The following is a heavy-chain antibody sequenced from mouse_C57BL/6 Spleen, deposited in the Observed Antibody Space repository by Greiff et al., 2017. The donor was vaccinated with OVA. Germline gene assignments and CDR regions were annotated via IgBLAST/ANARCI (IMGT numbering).Heavy chain of an antibody. CDR1: GFTFSSYA. J-gene: IGHJ4*01. CDR2: ISDGGSYT. CDR3: ARAYYSKGEAMDY. Sequence: DVMLVESGGGLVKPGGSLKLSCAASGFTFSSYAMSWVRQTPEKRLEWVATISDGGSYTYYPDNVKGRFTISRDNAKNNLYLQMSHLKSEDTAMYYCARAYYSKGEAMDYWGQGTSVTVSS. V-gene: IGHV5-4*03. D-gene: IGHD2-5*01.